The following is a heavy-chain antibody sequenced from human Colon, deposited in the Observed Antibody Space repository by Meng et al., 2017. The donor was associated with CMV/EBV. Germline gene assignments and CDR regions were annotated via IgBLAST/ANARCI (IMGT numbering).Heavy chain of an antibody. Sequence: GGSLRLSWAASGFSVSSNYMNWVRQAPGKGLEWVSVIYGDNTTHYADSVKGRFTMSRDSSKNIVFLQMNNLRGEDTAVYYCARDPWAPLVGILYGLDVWGQGTTVTVSS. V-gene: IGHV3-53*05. CDR3: ARDPWAPLVGILYGLDV. J-gene: IGHJ6*02. CDR1: GFSVSSNY. CDR2: IYGDNTT. D-gene: IGHD1-26*01.